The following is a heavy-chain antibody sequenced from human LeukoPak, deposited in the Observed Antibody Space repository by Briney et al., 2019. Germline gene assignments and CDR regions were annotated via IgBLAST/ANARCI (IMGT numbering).Heavy chain of an antibody. CDR2: IKTDGSEK. CDR3: ARAHPYYDILTGSLYFDY. D-gene: IGHD3-9*01. Sequence: GGSLRLSCEGSGFTFSNYWMGWVRQAPGKGLQWVANIKTDGSEKYYVDSVKGRFTISRDNAKNSLYLQMNSLRAEDTAVYYCARAHPYYDILTGSLYFDYWGQGTLVTVSS. CDR1: GFTFSNYW. V-gene: IGHV3-7*01. J-gene: IGHJ4*02.